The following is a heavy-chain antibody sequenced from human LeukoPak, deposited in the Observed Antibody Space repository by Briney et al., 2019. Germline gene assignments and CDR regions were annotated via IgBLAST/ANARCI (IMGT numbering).Heavy chain of an antibody. CDR1: GYTLTELS. J-gene: IGHJ4*01. CDR2: FDPEDGET. CDR3: ATADIVVVPAAMDY. Sequence: ASVKVSCKVSGYTLTELSMHWVRQAPGKGLEWMGGFDPEDGETIYAQKFQGRVTMTEDTSTDTAYMELSSLRSEDTAVYYCATADIVVVPAAMDYWGHGTLVTVSS. V-gene: IGHV1-24*01. D-gene: IGHD2-2*01.